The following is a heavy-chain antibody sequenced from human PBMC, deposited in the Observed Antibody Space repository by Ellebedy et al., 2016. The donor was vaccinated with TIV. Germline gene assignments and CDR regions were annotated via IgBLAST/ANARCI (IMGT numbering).Heavy chain of an antibody. V-gene: IGHV3-33*01. Sequence: GESLKISCAASGFTFSTYGMHWVRQAPGKGLEWVALIWSDGSLTYYTDSVKGRLTVSRDNSKDTLFLQMNSLRGDDTAVYYCAREVAEGQGDMDVWGQGTTVTVSS. CDR2: IWSDGSLT. CDR3: AREVAEGQGDMDV. D-gene: IGHD5-12*01. CDR1: GFTFSTYG. J-gene: IGHJ6*02.